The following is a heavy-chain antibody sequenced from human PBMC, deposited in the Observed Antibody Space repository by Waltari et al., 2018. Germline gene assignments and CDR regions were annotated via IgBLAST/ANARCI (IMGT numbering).Heavy chain of an antibody. V-gene: IGHV1-18*01. D-gene: IGHD3-3*01. J-gene: IGHJ6*03. CDR1: GYHFNTYG. CDR3: ARDFWSQTSGRELSLMDV. CDR2: ISPYNDDT. Sequence: QVQLVQSGAEVKKPGASVKVACGASGYHFNTYGLTRVRQASGQGLECMGWISPYNDDTKYSKNFQGRISMTTDLTTRTAYMELRRLRADDTAVYYCARDFWSQTSGRELSLMDVWGKGTTVTVSS.